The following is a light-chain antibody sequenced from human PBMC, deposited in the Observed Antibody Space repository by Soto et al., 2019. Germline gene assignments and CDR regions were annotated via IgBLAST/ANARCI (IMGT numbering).Light chain of an antibody. V-gene: IGKV4-1*01. CDR1: QSVLYSSNTKNY. CDR3: QQYESTPPT. CDR2: WAS. J-gene: IGKJ2*01. Sequence: DIVMTQSPDSLAVSLGERATINCKSSQSVLYSSNTKNYLAWYQQRPGQPPKLLIYWASTRESGVPDRVSGSGSGTDFTLTITSLQAADVAVYYCQQYESTPPTFGQGTKLEIK.